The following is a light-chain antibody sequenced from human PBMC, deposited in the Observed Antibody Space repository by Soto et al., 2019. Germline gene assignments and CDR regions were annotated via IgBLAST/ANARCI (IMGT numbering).Light chain of an antibody. CDR1: KGINSW. CDR3: QQSESLPLT. J-gene: IGKJ4*01. Sequence: DIQMTQPQSSVFASVGAGVTTTCGAGKGINSWLAWYQQKPGKAPKLLIYSTSNLQSGVPSRFSGSGSGTDFTLTITSLQPEDFATYFCQQSESLPLTFGGGTKVEIK. V-gene: IGKV1D-12*01. CDR2: STS.